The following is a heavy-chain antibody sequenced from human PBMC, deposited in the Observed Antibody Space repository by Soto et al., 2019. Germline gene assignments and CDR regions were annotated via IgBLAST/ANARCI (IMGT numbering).Heavy chain of an antibody. CDR2: IYYSGST. CDR1: GGSISSGDYY. CDR3: ARERPTTQGNNWFDP. V-gene: IGHV4-30-4*01. D-gene: IGHD1-26*01. Sequence: QVQLQESGPGLVKPSQTLSLTCTVSGGSISSGDYYWGWIRQPPGKGLEWIGYIYYSGSTYYNPSLKSRVTISVDTSKNQFSLKLSSVTAADTAVYYCARERPTTQGNNWFDPWGQGTLVTVSS. J-gene: IGHJ5*02.